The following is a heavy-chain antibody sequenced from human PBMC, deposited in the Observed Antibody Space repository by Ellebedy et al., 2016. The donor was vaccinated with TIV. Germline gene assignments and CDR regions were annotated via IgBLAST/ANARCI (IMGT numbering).Heavy chain of an antibody. CDR1: GFTFSSYA. V-gene: IGHV3-30*03. CDR2: VSYDGSSN. Sequence: GGSLRLSCAASGFTFSSYAMHWVRQAPGKGLEWVALVSYDGSSNYYADSVKGRFTISRDNSKNTLSLQMNSLRGEDSAVYYCARDKYYDVLTGFYTHHYGLAVWGQGASVTVSS. CDR3: ARDKYYDVLTGFYTHHYGLAV. D-gene: IGHD3-9*01. J-gene: IGHJ6*02.